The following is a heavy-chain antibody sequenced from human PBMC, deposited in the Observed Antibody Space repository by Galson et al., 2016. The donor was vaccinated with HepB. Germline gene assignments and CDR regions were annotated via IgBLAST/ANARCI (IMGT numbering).Heavy chain of an antibody. CDR2: IYISGST. J-gene: IGHJ4*02. V-gene: IGHV4-61*02. CDR3: ARLDY. Sequence: TLSLTCTVSGVSMSSTSFYWTWIRQPAGKGLEWIGRIYISGSTNYNPSLKSRVTISLDTSKNQFSLKLTPVTAADTAVYYCARLDYWGRGTLVTVSS. CDR1: GVSMSSTSFY.